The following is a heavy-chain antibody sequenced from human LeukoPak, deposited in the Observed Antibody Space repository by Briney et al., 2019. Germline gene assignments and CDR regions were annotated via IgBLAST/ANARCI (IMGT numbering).Heavy chain of an antibody. CDR1: GFTFSSYA. J-gene: IGHJ4*02. D-gene: IGHD3-9*01. CDR2: TSGSGGAT. CDR3: VNWVGSYFRY. V-gene: IGHV3-23*01. Sequence: GGSLRLSCAASGFTFSSYAMSWVRQAPGKGLEWVSATSGSGGATYYADSVKGRFTISRDNSENTLYLQMNSLRAEDTAVYYCVNWVGSYFRYWGLGTPVTVSS.